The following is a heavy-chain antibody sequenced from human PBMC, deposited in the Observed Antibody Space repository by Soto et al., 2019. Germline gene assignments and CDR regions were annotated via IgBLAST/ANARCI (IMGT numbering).Heavy chain of an antibody. J-gene: IGHJ6*02. CDR2: INHSGST. D-gene: IGHD3-3*01. CDR1: GGSFSGYY. V-gene: IGHV4-34*01. CDR3: ARARAFFGVVIHYYYYYGMDV. Sequence: SETLSLTCAVYGGSFSGYYWSWIRPPPGKGLEWIGEINHSGSTNYNPSLKSRVTISVDTSKNQFSLKLSSVTAADTAVYYCARARAFFGVVIHYYYYYGMDVWGQGTTVTV.